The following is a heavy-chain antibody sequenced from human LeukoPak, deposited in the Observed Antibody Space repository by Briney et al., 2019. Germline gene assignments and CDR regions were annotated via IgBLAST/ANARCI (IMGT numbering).Heavy chain of an antibody. CDR3: AREGGYSGSYRDCYFDY. CDR2: ISSSSSYI. Sequence: PGGSLRLSCAASGFTFSVYTLNWVRQAPGKGLEWVSSISSSSSYIYYADSVKGRFTISRDNSKNTLYLQMNSLRAEDTAVYYCAREGGYSGSYRDCYFDYWGQGTLVTVSS. D-gene: IGHD1-26*01. V-gene: IGHV3-21*01. J-gene: IGHJ4*02. CDR1: GFTFSVYT.